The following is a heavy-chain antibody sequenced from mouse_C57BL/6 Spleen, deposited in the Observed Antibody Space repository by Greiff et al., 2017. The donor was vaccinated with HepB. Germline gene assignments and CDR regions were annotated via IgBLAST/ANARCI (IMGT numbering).Heavy chain of an antibody. J-gene: IGHJ4*01. CDR3: AKERIYYAMDY. V-gene: IGHV1-82*01. Sequence: QVQLQQSGPELVKPGASVKISCKASGYAFSSSWMNWVKQRPGKGLEWIGRIYPGDGDTNYNGKFKGKATLTADKSSSTAYMQLSSLTSEDSALYFCAKERIYYAMDYWGQGTSVTVSS. CDR1: GYAFSSSW. CDR2: IYPGDGDT.